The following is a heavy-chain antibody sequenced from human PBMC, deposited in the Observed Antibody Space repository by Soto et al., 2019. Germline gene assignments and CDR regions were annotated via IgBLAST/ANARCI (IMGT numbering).Heavy chain of an antibody. CDR2: ISNTGDVT. CDR3: AKDRMIVDPLGFDI. CDR1: GFTFRNYG. J-gene: IGHJ3*02. D-gene: IGHD3-22*01. Sequence: ESVGGVVQPGGSLRLSCAVSGFTFRNYGMSWVRQTPGKGLEWVSSISNTGDVTYYADSVKGRFTISRDNFKNALNLQMNSMRAEDTAVYYCAKDRMIVDPLGFDIWGQGTLVTVSS. V-gene: IGHV3-23*01.